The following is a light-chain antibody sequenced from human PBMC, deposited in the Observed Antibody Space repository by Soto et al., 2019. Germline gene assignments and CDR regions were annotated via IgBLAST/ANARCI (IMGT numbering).Light chain of an antibody. CDR3: SSYTSSTPYV. CDR1: SSDVGGYNY. CDR2: QVS. Sequence: QSALTQPASVSGSPGQSITISCTGTSSDVGGYNYVSWYQQHPGKAPKLMIHQVSNRPSGVSNRFSGSKSGNTASLTISGLQVEDEADYYCSSYTSSTPYVFGTGTKLTVL. J-gene: IGLJ1*01. V-gene: IGLV2-14*01.